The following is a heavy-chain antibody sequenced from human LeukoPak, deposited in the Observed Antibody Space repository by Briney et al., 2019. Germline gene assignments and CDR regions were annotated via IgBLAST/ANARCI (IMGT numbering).Heavy chain of an antibody. D-gene: IGHD6-25*01. V-gene: IGHV3-33*01. CDR3: ARDWDSSGGAY. Sequence: AGRSLRLSCAASGFTFSSYGMHWVRQAPGKGLEWVAVIWYDGSNKYYADSVKGRFTISRDNSKNTLYLQMNSLRAEDTAVYYCARDWDSSGGAYWGQGTLVTVSS. J-gene: IGHJ4*02. CDR2: IWYDGSNK. CDR1: GFTFSSYG.